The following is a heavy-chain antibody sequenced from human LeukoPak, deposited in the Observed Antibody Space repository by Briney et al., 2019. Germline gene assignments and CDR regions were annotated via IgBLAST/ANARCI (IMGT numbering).Heavy chain of an antibody. CDR2: INSAGDNI. V-gene: IGHV3-11*04. CDR1: GFTFSDFF. J-gene: IGHJ4*02. Sequence: GGSLRLSCVASGFTFSDFFMSWIRQAPGKGLEWLSFINSAGDNIYYADSVKGRFTISRDNAKKTLYLEMNSLRMEDTAIYYCATSRVFDHWGQGTLVTVSS. CDR3: ATSRVFDH.